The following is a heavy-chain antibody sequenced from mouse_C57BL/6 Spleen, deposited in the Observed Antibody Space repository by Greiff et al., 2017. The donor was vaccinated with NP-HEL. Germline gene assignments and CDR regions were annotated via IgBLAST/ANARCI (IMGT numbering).Heavy chain of an antibody. CDR3: ARDPYYYGFDY. CDR1: GFTFSSYA. Sequence: EVHLVESGGGLVKPGGSLKLSCAASGFTFSSYAMSWVRQTPEKRLEWVATISDGGSYTYYPDNVKGRFTISRDNAKNNLYLQMSHLKSEDTAMYYCARDPYYYGFDYWGQGTTLTVSS. V-gene: IGHV5-4*01. D-gene: IGHD1-1*01. CDR2: ISDGGSYT. J-gene: IGHJ2*01.